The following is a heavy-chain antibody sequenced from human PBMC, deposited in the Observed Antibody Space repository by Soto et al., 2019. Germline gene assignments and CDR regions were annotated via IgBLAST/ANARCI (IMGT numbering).Heavy chain of an antibody. CDR1: GFTFGDYA. Sequence: PRLSCTASGFTFGDYAMSWFRQAPGKGLEWVGFIRSKAYGGTTEYAASVKGRSTISRDDSKSIAYLQMNSLKTEDTAVYYCTREGGPYCTNGVCYVDYWGQGTLVTVSS. CDR3: TREGGPYCTNGVCYVDY. J-gene: IGHJ4*02. V-gene: IGHV3-49*03. CDR2: IRSKAYGGTT. D-gene: IGHD2-8*01.